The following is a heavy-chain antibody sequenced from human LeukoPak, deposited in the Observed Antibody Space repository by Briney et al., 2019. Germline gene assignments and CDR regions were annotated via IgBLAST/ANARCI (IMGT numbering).Heavy chain of an antibody. D-gene: IGHD2-2*01. V-gene: IGHV4-34*01. CDR3: ARAASTIGAGYHLHMDV. J-gene: IGHJ6*03. CDR1: GGSFGGYY. Sequence: PSETLSLTCAVYGGSFGGYYWSWIRQPPGKGLEWIGEINHSGSTNYNPSLKSRVTISVDTSKNQFSLKLSSVTAADTAVYYCARAASTIGAGYHLHMDVWGKGTTVTVSS. CDR2: INHSGST.